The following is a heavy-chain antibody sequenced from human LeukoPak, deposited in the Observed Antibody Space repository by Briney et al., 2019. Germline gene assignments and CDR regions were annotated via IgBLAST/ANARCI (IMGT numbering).Heavy chain of an antibody. D-gene: IGHD4-17*01. CDR2: IYPGDSDT. Sequence: GESLTISCKGSGYSFTSYWIGWVRQMPGKGLEWMGIIYPGDSDTRYSPSFQGQVTISADKSISTAYLQWSSLKASDTAMYYCARHGLDYGDYYYGMDVWGQGTTVTVSS. CDR3: ARHGLDYGDYYYGMDV. J-gene: IGHJ6*02. V-gene: IGHV5-51*01. CDR1: GYSFTSYW.